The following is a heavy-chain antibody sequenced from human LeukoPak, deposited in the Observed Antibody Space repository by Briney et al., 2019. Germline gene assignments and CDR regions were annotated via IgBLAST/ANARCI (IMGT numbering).Heavy chain of an antibody. CDR2: IIPIFGTA. Sequence: SVKVSCKASGGTFSSYAISWVRQAPGQGLEWMGGIIPIFGTANYAQKFQGRVTITADESTSTAYMELSSLRSEDTAVYYCARALGGGSSSWYAYYFDHWGQGTLVTVSS. CDR1: GGTFSSYA. D-gene: IGHD6-13*01. J-gene: IGHJ4*02. CDR3: ARALGGGSSSWYAYYFDH. V-gene: IGHV1-69*01.